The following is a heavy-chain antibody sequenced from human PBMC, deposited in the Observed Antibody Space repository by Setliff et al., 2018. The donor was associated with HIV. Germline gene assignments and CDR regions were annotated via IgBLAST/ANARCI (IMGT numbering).Heavy chain of an antibody. CDR3: ARGRVLRGYYYYYMDV. V-gene: IGHV1-69*10. J-gene: IGHJ6*03. D-gene: IGHD3-3*01. CDR1: GGTFSSYA. CDR2: IIPILGIA. Sequence: ASVKVSCKASGGTFSSYAISWVRQAPGQGLEWMGGIIPILGIANYAQKFQGRVTITADKSTSTAYMELSSLRSEDTAVYYCARGRVLRGYYYYYMDVWGKGTTVTV.